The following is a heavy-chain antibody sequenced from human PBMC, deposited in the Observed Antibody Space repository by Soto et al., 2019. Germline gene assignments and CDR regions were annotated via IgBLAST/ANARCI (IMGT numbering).Heavy chain of an antibody. D-gene: IGHD6-19*01. V-gene: IGHV1-18*01. Sequence: ASVKVSCKASGYTFTSYGISCVRQAPGQGLEWMGWISGYNGNTNYAQKLQGRVTMTTDTSTSTAYMELRSLRSDDTAVYYCARDQDSSGWYDYWGQGTLVTVSS. CDR3: ARDQDSSGWYDY. CDR1: GYTFTSYG. CDR2: ISGYNGNT. J-gene: IGHJ4*02.